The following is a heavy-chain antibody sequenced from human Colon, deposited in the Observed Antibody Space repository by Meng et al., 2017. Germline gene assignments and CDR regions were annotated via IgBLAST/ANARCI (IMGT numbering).Heavy chain of an antibody. Sequence: GGSLRLSCAVSGFTFSDYWMSWVRQPPGKGLEWVACINQEGDKIYYVDSVKGRFTVSRDNAQNSLYLEMNTLRAEDTALYYCARDYGRAGDYWGQGTLVTVSS. D-gene: IGHD3-10*01. CDR1: GFTFSDYW. J-gene: IGHJ4*02. CDR2: INQEGDKI. V-gene: IGHV3-7*01. CDR3: ARDYGRAGDY.